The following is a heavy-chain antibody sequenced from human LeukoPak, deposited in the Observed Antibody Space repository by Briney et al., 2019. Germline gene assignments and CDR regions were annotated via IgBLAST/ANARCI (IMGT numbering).Heavy chain of an antibody. CDR1: GGSISSGSYY. D-gene: IGHD1-26*01. CDR2: IYTSGST. CDR3: AREPVGATAPFDY. Sequence: SQTLSLTCTVSGGSISSGSYYCSWIRQPAGKGLEWIGRIYTSGSTNYNPSLKSRVTISVDTSKNQFSLKLSSVTAADTAVYYCAREPVGATAPFDYWGQGTLVTVSS. V-gene: IGHV4-61*02. J-gene: IGHJ4*02.